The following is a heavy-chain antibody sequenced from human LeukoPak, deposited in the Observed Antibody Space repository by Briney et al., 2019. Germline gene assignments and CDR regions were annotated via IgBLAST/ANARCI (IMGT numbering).Heavy chain of an antibody. Sequence: SVTVSCKASGYSFSDYGITWVRQAPGQGLEWMGWISAYNGHTNYVQNFQGRVTMSTDTSTSTAYMELRSLRSDDTAVYYCARVWRTSPYHFEYWGQGTLVTVSS. V-gene: IGHV1-18*01. CDR1: GYSFSDYG. CDR3: ARVWRTSPYHFEY. D-gene: IGHD1-1*01. J-gene: IGHJ4*02. CDR2: ISAYNGHT.